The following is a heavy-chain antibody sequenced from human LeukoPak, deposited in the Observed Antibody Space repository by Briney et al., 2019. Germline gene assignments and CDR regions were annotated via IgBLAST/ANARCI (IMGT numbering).Heavy chain of an antibody. CDR2: INYGGDT. V-gene: IGHV4-34*01. D-gene: IGHD1-1*01. J-gene: IGHJ6*03. CDR3: ARGLGWKVTPMGLFYMDV. CDR1: GGSFSGYD. Sequence: SETLSLTCGVDGGSFSGYDWSWVRQPPGKGLEWIGEINYGGDTNYNPSLKSRVAISVDTSKNQFSLKVRSVTAADTAVYFCARGLGWKVTPMGLFYMDVWGEGATVTVSS.